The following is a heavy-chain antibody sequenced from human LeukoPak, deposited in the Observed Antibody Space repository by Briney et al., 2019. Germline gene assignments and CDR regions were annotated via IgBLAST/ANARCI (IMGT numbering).Heavy chain of an antibody. CDR3: ARGGGIQLWSPNYYYYGMDV. J-gene: IGHJ6*02. CDR1: GGSFSGYY. CDR2: INHSGST. Sequence: SETLSLTCAVYGGSFSGYYWSWIRQPPGKGLEWIGEINHSGSTNYNPSLKSRVTISVDTSKNQFSPKLSSVTAADTAVYYCARGGGIQLWSPNYYYYGMDVWGQGTTVTVSS. V-gene: IGHV4-34*01. D-gene: IGHD5-18*01.